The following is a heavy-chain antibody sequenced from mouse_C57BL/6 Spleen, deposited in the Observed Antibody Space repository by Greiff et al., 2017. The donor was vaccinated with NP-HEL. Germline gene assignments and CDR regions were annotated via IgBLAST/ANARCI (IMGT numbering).Heavy chain of an antibody. CDR2: IYPGDGDT. CDR1: GYAFSSYW. Sequence: VQLQQSGAELVKPGASVKISCKASGYAFSSYWMNWVKQRPGKGLEWIGQIYPGDGDTNYNGKFKGKATLTAAKSSSTAYMQLSSLTSEDSAVYFCATGGSSPYWYFDVWGTGTTVSVSS. J-gene: IGHJ1*03. CDR3: ATGGSSPYWYFDV. D-gene: IGHD1-1*01. V-gene: IGHV1-80*01.